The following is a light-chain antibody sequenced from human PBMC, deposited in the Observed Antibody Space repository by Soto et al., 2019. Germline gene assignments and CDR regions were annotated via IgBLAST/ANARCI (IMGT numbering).Light chain of an antibody. V-gene: IGKV1-12*01. J-gene: IGKJ4*01. Sequence: DIQMTQSPSSVSASVGDRVTLTCWASQGVSSRLAWYQQKPGNAPKLMIYAASSLQSWVPSRVSGSASGTDFTLTITSLQPEDFATYYCQQANSFPLTFGGGTKVDIK. CDR1: QGVSSR. CDR2: AAS. CDR3: QQANSFPLT.